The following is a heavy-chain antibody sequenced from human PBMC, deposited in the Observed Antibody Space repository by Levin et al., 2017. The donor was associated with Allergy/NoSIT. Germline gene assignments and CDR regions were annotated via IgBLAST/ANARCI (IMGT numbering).Heavy chain of an antibody. CDR3: ARRAGWDGNGAVRNWYFDI. V-gene: IGHV5-51*01. CDR2: IYPGDSET. D-gene: IGHD6-19*01. CDR1: GYSFANYW. Sequence: GESLKISCQGSGYSFANYWIGWVRQMPGKGLEWMGNIYPGDSETRYSPSFQGLVTISADKSTNTAYLEWTSLQVSDTAVYFCARRAGWDGNGAVRNWYFDIWGRGTLVTVAS. J-gene: IGHJ2*01.